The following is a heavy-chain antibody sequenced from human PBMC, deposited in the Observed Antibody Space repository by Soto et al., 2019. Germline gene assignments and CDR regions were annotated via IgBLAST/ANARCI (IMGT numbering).Heavy chain of an antibody. CDR1: GYTVTSYG. Sequence: QVQLVQSGAEVKKPGASVKVSCKASGYTVTSYGITWVRQAPGQGLEWMGWISAYNGNTNYAQKLQGRVTMTTDTSTSTAYMELRSLRSDDTAVYYCARGKYCSSTSCPTYYYYGMDVWGQGTTVTVSS. D-gene: IGHD2-2*01. J-gene: IGHJ6*02. V-gene: IGHV1-18*01. CDR3: ARGKYCSSTSCPTYYYYGMDV. CDR2: ISAYNGNT.